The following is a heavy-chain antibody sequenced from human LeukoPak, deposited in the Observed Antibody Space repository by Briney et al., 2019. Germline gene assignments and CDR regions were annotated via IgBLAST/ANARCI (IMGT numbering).Heavy chain of an antibody. Sequence: SGGSLRLSCAASGFTFSSYSMNWVRQAPGKGLEWVSYISSSSSTIYYADSVKGRFTISRDNAKNSPYLQMNSLRAEDTAVYYCARDAVYYDILTGNYPDAFDIWGQGTMVTVSS. D-gene: IGHD3-9*01. CDR3: ARDAVYYDILTGNYPDAFDI. J-gene: IGHJ3*02. CDR2: ISSSSSTI. CDR1: GFTFSSYS. V-gene: IGHV3-48*04.